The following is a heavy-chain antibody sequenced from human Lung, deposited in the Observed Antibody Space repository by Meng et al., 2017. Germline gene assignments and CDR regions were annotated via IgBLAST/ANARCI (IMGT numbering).Heavy chain of an antibody. V-gene: IGHV4-39*01. D-gene: IGHD5-18*01. Sequence: QLQLQESGPGRVRPSETLSLICTVSGDSISSSNYYWGWIRQPPGKGLEWIGSMYYSGNIYYNPSLKSRVNISVDTSKNQFSLKVSSVTAADTAVFYCARHKGHSYGYLYFDYWGQGTLVTVSS. CDR3: ARHKGHSYGYLYFDY. J-gene: IGHJ4*02. CDR2: MYYSGNI. CDR1: GDSISSSNYY.